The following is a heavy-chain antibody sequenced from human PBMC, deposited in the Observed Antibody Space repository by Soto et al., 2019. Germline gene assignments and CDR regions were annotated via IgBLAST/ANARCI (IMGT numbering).Heavy chain of an antibody. V-gene: IGHV3-30*03. D-gene: IGHD5-12*01. CDR1: GFSFSTHA. J-gene: IGHJ4*02. CDR3: ARDRGYTGYDFAY. CDR2: ISFDGGIK. Sequence: QVQLVESGGGVVQPGRSLRLSCAATGFSFSTHAMYWVRQAPGKGLEWVAVISFDGGIKYYADAVKGRFTISRDNSKNTVSLQMNSLRAEDTAVYYCARDRGYTGYDFAYWGQGTLVTVSS.